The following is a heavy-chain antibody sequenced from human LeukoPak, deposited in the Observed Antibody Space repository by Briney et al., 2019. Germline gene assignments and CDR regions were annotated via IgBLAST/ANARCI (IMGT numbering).Heavy chain of an antibody. V-gene: IGHV4-61*02. D-gene: IGHD3-22*01. Sequence: SETLSLTCTVSGGSISSGSYYWSWIRQPAGKGLEWIRRIYTSGSTNYNPSLKSRVTISVDTSKNQFSLKLSSVTAADTAVYYCARDNYYDSSGPWGQGTLVTVSS. CDR2: IYTSGST. J-gene: IGHJ5*02. CDR1: GGSISSGSYY. CDR3: ARDNYYDSSGP.